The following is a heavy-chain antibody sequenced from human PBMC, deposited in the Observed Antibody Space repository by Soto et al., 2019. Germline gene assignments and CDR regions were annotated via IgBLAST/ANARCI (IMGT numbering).Heavy chain of an antibody. CDR3: AKDLGTGVPAVTLDS. V-gene: IGHV3-23*01. D-gene: IGHD2-2*01. CDR2: ISGSGGST. Sequence: EVQLLESGGGLVQPGGSLRLSCAASGFTFRSYAMSWVRQAPGKGLEWVSTISGSGGSTDYADSVKGRFTISRDTSKNTLYLKMNSLRPEDTAVYYCAKDLGTGVPAVTLDSGGQGTLVTVSS. J-gene: IGHJ4*02. CDR1: GFTFRSYA.